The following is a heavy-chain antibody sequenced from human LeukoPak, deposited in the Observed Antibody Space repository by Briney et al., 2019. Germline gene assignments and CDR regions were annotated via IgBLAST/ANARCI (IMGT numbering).Heavy chain of an antibody. Sequence: GGSLRLSCAASGFTFSSYAMHWVRQAPGKGLEWVAVISYDGSNKYYADSVKGRFTISRDNSKNTLYLQMNSLRAEDTAVYYCMSAGYLTGIAVAGRRVDYWGQGTLVTASS. J-gene: IGHJ4*02. D-gene: IGHD6-19*01. CDR3: MSAGYLTGIAVAGRRVDY. V-gene: IGHV3-30*04. CDR2: ISYDGSNK. CDR1: GFTFSSYA.